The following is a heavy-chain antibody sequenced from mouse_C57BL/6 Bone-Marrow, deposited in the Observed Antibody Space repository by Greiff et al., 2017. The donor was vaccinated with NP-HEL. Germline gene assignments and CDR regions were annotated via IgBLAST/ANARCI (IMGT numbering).Heavy chain of an antibody. CDR3: ARGQGGYPYYFDY. CDR1: GYAFTNYL. J-gene: IGHJ2*01. CDR2: INPGSGGT. Sequence: QVHVKQSGAELVRPGTSVKVSCKASGYAFTNYLIEWVKQRPGQGLEWIGVINPGSGGTNYNEKFKGKATLTADKSSSTAYMQLSSLTSEDSAVYFCARGQGGYPYYFDYWGQGTTLTVSS. D-gene: IGHD2-2*01. V-gene: IGHV1-54*01.